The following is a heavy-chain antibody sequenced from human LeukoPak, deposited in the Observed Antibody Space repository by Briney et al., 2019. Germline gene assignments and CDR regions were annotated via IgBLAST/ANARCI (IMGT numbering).Heavy chain of an antibody. CDR1: GFSFISNW. Sequence: GGSLRLSCAASGFSFISNWMHWVRQSPGEGLVWVSRINTIGDRANYVDSVKGRFTISRDNAKDTLFLQMDNVRVEDTAVYFCTRESSGRADPFDFWGQGTLVTVSS. CDR3: TRESSGRADPFDF. CDR2: INTIGDRA. D-gene: IGHD3-10*01. J-gene: IGHJ4*02. V-gene: IGHV3-74*01.